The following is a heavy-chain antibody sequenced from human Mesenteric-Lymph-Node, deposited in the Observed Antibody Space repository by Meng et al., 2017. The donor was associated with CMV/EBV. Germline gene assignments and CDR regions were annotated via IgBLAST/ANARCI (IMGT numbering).Heavy chain of an antibody. CDR1: GHTFSSHG. D-gene: IGHD2-2*02. CDR3: ARAGYCSTASCYMDLYYYGMDV. Sequence: ASVKVSCKASGHTFSSHGLSWVRQAPGQGPEWMGWINVYNGKTKYVQKLQGRVTMTTDTFTSTAYMELRSLRSDDTAMYYCARAGYCSTASCYMDLYYYGMDVWGQGTTVTVSS. CDR2: INVYNGKT. J-gene: IGHJ6*02. V-gene: IGHV1-18*01.